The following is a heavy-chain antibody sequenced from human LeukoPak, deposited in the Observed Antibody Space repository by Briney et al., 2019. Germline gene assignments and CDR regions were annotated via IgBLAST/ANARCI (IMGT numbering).Heavy chain of an antibody. CDR1: GYTFTSYG. CDR2: ISGYNGNT. J-gene: IGHJ5*02. CDR3: ARGRGVVVAAATQYYFDP. V-gene: IGHV1-18*01. Sequence: ASVKVSCKASGYTFTSYGISWVRQAPGQGLEWMGWISGYNGNTKYTQKFQGRVTMTTDASTSTVYMELRSLRSDDTAVYYCARGRGVVVAAATQYYFDPWGQGTLATVSS. D-gene: IGHD2-15*01.